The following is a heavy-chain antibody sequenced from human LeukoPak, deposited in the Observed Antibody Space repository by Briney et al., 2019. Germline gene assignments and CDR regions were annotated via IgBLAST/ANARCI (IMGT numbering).Heavy chain of an antibody. CDR2: ISYDGSNK. CDR1: GFTFSSYA. CDR3: ARGGGPQWHDAFDI. D-gene: IGHD2-15*01. V-gene: IGHV3-30-3*01. J-gene: IGHJ3*02. Sequence: GRSLRLSCAASGFTFSSYAMHWVRQAPGKGLEWVAVISYDGSNKYYADSVKGRFTISRDNSKNTLYLQMNSLRAEDTAVYYCARGGGPQWHDAFDIWGQGTMVTVSS.